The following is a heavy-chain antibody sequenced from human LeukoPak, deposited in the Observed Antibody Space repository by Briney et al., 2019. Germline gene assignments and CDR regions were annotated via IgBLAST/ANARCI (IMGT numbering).Heavy chain of an antibody. CDR2: IYYSGST. J-gene: IGHJ4*02. V-gene: IGHV4-39*01. Sequence: SETLSLTCTVSGGSISSSSYYWGWIRQPPGKGLEWIGSIYYSGSTYYNPSLKSRVTISVDTSKNQFSLKLSSVTAADTAVYYCARSAYCGGDCYSRAFDYWGQGTLVTVSS. D-gene: IGHD2-21*02. CDR3: ARSAYCGGDCYSRAFDY. CDR1: GGSISSSSYY.